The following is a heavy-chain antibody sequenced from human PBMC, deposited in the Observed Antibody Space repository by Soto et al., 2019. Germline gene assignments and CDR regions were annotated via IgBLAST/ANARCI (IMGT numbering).Heavy chain of an antibody. D-gene: IGHD3-22*01. CDR1: GFTFGSYG. CDR3: ARDGYYYDSSGYYCDY. Sequence: GGSLRLSCAASGFTFGSYGMHWVRQAPGKGLEWVAVIWYDGSNKYYADSVKGRFTISRDNSKNTLYLQMNSLRAEDTAVYYCARDGYYYDSSGYYCDYWGQGTLVTVSS. CDR2: IWYDGSNK. J-gene: IGHJ4*02. V-gene: IGHV3-33*01.